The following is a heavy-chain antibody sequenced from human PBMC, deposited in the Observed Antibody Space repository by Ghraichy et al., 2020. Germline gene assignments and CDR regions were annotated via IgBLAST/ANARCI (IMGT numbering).Heavy chain of an antibody. J-gene: IGHJ4*02. V-gene: IGHV4-59*01. Sequence: ETLSLTCTVSGGSISSYYWSWIRQPPGKGLEWIGYIYYSGSTNYNPSLKSRVTISVDTSKNQFSLKLSSVTAADTAVYYCARAAGRVAPFGYWGQGTLVTVSS. CDR2: IYYSGST. D-gene: IGHD6-13*01. CDR3: ARAAGRVAPFGY. CDR1: GGSISSYY.